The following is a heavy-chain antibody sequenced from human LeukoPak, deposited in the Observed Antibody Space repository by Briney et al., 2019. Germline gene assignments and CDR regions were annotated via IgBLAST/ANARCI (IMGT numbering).Heavy chain of an antibody. CDR1: GFTFSSYA. D-gene: IGHD6-19*01. CDR2: ISGSGGST. Sequence: PGGSLRLSCAASGFTFSSYAMSWVRQAPGKGLEWVSAISGSGGSTYYADSVKGRFTISRDNSKNTLYLQMNSLRAEDTAVYYCAKGSPSSLGSSGWYPYYYYMDVWGKGTTVTISS. J-gene: IGHJ6*03. CDR3: AKGSPSSLGSSGWYPYYYYMDV. V-gene: IGHV3-23*01.